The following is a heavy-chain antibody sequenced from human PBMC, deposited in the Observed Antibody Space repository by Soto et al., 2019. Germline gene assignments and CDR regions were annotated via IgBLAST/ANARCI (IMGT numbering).Heavy chain of an antibody. V-gene: IGHV4-34*01. CDR1: GGSFSGYY. CDR3: ARVDPYYYYYGMDV. Sequence: SETLSLTCAVYGGSFSGYYWSWIRQPPGKGLEWIGEINHSGSTNYNPSLKSRVTISVDTSKTQFSLKLSSVTAADTAVYYCARVDPYYYYYGMDVWGQGTTVTVSS. J-gene: IGHJ6*02. CDR2: INHSGST.